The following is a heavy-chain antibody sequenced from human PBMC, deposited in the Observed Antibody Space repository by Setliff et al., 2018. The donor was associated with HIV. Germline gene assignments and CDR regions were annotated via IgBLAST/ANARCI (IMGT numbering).Heavy chain of an antibody. Sequence: ASVKVSCKASGYTFSNYDINWVRQATGQGLKWMGWMNPNSGNTGYAQKFQGRVTMTRNTSISTAYMELSSLRSEHTAVYYCVRGRGYDYVWWSYRLNWFDPWGQGTLVTVSS. CDR2: MNPNSGNT. J-gene: IGHJ5*02. CDR1: GYTFSNYD. V-gene: IGHV1-8*02. CDR3: VRGRGYDYVWWSYRLNWFDP. D-gene: IGHD3-16*02.